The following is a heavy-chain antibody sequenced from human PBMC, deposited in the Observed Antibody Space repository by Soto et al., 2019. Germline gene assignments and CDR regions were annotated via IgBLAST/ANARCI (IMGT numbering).Heavy chain of an antibody. CDR3: TRGLYCSSTSCYVDAFTL. V-gene: IGHV3-13*01. J-gene: IGHJ3*01. Sequence: EVQLVESGGGLVQPGGSLRLSCAASGFTFTTYDMHWVRQVTGKGLEWVSSIGTACDTHSADSVKGRFTISRENDKNSLYLQMNRLGAGDTAVYYCTRGLYCSSTSCYVDAFTLWGQGTMVTVSS. D-gene: IGHD2-2*01. CDR2: IGTACDT. CDR1: GFTFTTYD.